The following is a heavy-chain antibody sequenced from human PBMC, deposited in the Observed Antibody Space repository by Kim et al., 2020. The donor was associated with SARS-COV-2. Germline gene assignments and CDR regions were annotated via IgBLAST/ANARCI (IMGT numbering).Heavy chain of an antibody. CDR3: ARDGTLVATIPETYYYYYMDV. V-gene: IGHV7-4-1*02. J-gene: IGHJ6*03. CDR2: INTNTGNP. CDR1: GYTFTSYA. Sequence: ASVKVSCKASGYTFTSYAMNWVRQAPGQGLEWMGWINTNTGNPTYAQGFTGRFVFSLDTSVSTAYLQISSLKAEDTAVYYCARDGTLVATIPETYYYYYMDVWGKGTTVTVSS. D-gene: IGHD5-12*01.